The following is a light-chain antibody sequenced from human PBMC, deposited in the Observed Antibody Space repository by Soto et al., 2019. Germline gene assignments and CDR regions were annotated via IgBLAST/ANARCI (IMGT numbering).Light chain of an antibody. J-gene: IGKJ1*01. V-gene: IGKV4-1*01. CDR1: QSVLYSSNNKNY. CDR3: QQYYNVPRT. CDR2: WAS. Sequence: DIVMTQSPDSLAVSLGERATINCKSSQSVLYSSNNKNYLAWYQQRPGQPPKLLISWASSRESGVPDRFSGSGSGTDFTLTISSLQAEDVAVYYCQQYYNVPRTFGQVTKVEI.